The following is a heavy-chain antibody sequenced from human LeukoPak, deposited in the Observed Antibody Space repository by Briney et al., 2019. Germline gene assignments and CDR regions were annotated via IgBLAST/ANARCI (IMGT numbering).Heavy chain of an antibody. J-gene: IGHJ4*02. CDR3: ARAPVGATTIGY. CDR1: GGSFSGYY. V-gene: IGHV4-34*01. CDR2: INHSGST. Sequence: SEALSLTCAVYGGSFSGYYWSWIRQPPGKGLEWIGEINHSGSTNYNPSLKSRVTISVDTSKDQFSLKLSSVTAADTAVYYCARAPVGATTIGYWGQGTLVTVSS. D-gene: IGHD1-26*01.